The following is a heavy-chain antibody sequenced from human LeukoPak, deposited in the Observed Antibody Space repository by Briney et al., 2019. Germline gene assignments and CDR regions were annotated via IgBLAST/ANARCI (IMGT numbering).Heavy chain of an antibody. CDR3: ARVAYYDSSPSFDY. D-gene: IGHD3-22*01. J-gene: IGHJ4*02. CDR1: GGSISSGGYS. CDR2: IYHSGST. Sequence: PSQTLSLTCAVFGGSISSGGYSWSWIRQPPGKGLEWIGYIYHSGSTYYNPSLKSRVTISVDRSKNQFSLKLSSVTAADTAVYYCARVAYYDSSPSFDYWGQGTLVTVSS. V-gene: IGHV4-30-2*01.